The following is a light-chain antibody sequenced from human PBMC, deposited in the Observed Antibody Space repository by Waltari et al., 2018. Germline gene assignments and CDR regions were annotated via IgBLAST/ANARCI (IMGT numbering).Light chain of an antibody. J-gene: IGLJ2*01. CDR3: SSYAGSSKGV. CDR1: SSDVGNYKR. V-gene: IGLV2-23*02. CDR2: AVS. Sequence: QSALTQPASVSGSPGQSFTISCTGTSSDVGNYKRVSWYQQHPGKAPKLMIYAVSKRPSGVSDRFSGSKSGDMASLTISGLQPEDDAEYFCSSYAGSSKGVFGGGTKVTVL.